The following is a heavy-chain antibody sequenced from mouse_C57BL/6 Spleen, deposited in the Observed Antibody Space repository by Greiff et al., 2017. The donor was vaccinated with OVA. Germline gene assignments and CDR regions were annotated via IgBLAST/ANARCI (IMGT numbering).Heavy chain of an antibody. CDR1: GYTFTSYW. CDR2: IDPSDSET. CDR3: ARVITTVVDPAGFAY. D-gene: IGHD1-1*01. J-gene: IGHJ3*01. Sequence: QVQLQQPGAELVRPGSSVKLSCKASGYTFTSYWMHWVKQRPIQGLEWIGNIDPSDSETPYNQKFKDKATLTVDKSSSTAYMQLSSLTSEDSAVYYCARVITTVVDPAGFAYWGQGTLVTVSA. V-gene: IGHV1-52*01.